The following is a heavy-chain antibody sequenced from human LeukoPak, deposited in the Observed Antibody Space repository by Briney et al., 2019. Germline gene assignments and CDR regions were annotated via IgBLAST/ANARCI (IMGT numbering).Heavy chain of an antibody. CDR2: ISSSGSTI. CDR1: GFTFSNFA. D-gene: IGHD6-13*01. J-gene: IGHJ4*02. CDR3: ARRDSSSWTTFDY. V-gene: IGHV3-48*03. Sequence: GGSLRLSCAASGFTFSNFAMHWVRQAPGKGLEWVSYISSSGSTIYYADSVKGRFTISRDNAKNSLYLQMNSLRAEDTAVYYCARRDSSSWTTFDYWGQGTLVTVSS.